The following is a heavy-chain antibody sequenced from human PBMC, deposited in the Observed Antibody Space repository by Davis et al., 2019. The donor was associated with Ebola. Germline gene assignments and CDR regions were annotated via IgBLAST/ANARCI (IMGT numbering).Heavy chain of an antibody. Sequence: GGSLRLSCAASGFTFSSYSMNWVRQAPGKGLEWLAYISSTGGTMYYADSVKGRFTISRDNAKNSLYLQMNGLRAEDTAVYYCVRDYGRGWSSFYYYMDVWGKGTTVTVSS. J-gene: IGHJ6*03. CDR2: ISSTGGTM. CDR1: GFTFSSYS. V-gene: IGHV3-48*04. CDR3: VRDYGRGWSSFYYYMDV. D-gene: IGHD3-10*01.